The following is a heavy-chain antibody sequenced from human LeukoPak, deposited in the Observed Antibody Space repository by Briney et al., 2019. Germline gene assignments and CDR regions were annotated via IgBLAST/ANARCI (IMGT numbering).Heavy chain of an antibody. V-gene: IGHV1-2*02. J-gene: IGHJ4*02. D-gene: IGHD2-21*02. CDR3: ARAYCGGDCYWEGYYFDY. CDR1: GYTFTKYY. Sequence: ASVKVSCKASGYTFTKYYLHWVRQAPGQGLEWMGWINPNSGDTKYAQKFQGRVTMTRDTSLSTAFMEVTRLRSDDTAMYYCARAYCGGDCYWEGYYFDYWGQGALVTVSS. CDR2: INPNSGDT.